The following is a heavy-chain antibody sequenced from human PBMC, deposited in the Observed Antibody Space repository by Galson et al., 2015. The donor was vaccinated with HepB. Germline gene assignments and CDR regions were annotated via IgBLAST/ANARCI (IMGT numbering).Heavy chain of an antibody. D-gene: IGHD1-20*01. V-gene: IGHV1-2*02. CDR1: GYTFTGYY. CDR3: ARALGRYNWNLNNNNWFDP. CDR2: INPNSGAT. J-gene: IGHJ5*02. Sequence: SVKVSCKASGYTFTGYYIHWVRQAPGQGLEWMGWINPNSGATNYAQQFQGRVTVSRDTSISTVYMDLSRLRSDDTAVYYCARALGRYNWNLNNNNWFDPWGQGTLVIVSA.